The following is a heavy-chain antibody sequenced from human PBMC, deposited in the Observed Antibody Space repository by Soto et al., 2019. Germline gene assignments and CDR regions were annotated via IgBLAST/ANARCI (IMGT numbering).Heavy chain of an antibody. Sequence: EALSLKCNVSGGTISSYYWSWIRQPPGKGLEWIGYIYYSGSTNYNPSLKSRVTISVDTSKNQFSLKLSSVTAADTAVYYCALTTVTDYYYYYMDVWGKGTTVTVSS. J-gene: IGHJ6*03. D-gene: IGHD4-17*01. V-gene: IGHV4-59*01. CDR1: GGTISSYY. CDR3: ALTTVTDYYYYYMDV. CDR2: IYYSGST.